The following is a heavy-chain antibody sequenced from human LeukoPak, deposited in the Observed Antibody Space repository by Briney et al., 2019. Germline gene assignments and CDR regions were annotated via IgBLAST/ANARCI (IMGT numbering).Heavy chain of an antibody. J-gene: IGHJ4*02. Sequence: PGGSLRLSCAASGFTFSSYGMHWVRQAPGKGLEWVAVIWYDGSNKYYADSVKGRFTISRDNSKNTLYLQMNSLRAEDTAVYYCARDDGQLWLGVNYFDYWGQGTLVTVSS. D-gene: IGHD5-18*01. V-gene: IGHV3-33*01. CDR3: ARDDGQLWLGVNYFDY. CDR2: IWYDGSNK. CDR1: GFTFSSYG.